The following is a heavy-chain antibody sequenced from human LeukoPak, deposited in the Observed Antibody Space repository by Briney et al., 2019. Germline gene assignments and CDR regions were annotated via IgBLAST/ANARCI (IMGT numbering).Heavy chain of an antibody. Sequence: ASVKVSCKASGYTFTSYYMHWVRQAPGQGLEWMGWINPNSSGTNYAQKFQGRVTMTRDTSISTAYMELSRLRSDDTAVYYCARDGLYCSGGSCFDPWGQGTLVTVSS. D-gene: IGHD2-15*01. CDR3: ARDGLYCSGGSCFDP. CDR1: GYTFTSYY. J-gene: IGHJ5*02. CDR2: INPNSSGT. V-gene: IGHV1-2*02.